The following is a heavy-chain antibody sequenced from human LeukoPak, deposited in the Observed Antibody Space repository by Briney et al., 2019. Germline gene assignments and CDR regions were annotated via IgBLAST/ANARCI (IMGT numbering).Heavy chain of an antibody. CDR3: ASQTSAKAFDF. CDR1: GLTFNTYY. Sequence: GASLRLSCAASGLTFNTYYMGWVRQAPGKGLEGVASIKPDGGDKYYVDSVRGRFTVSRDNAKNSLFLQMNSLRAEDTAVYYCASQTSAKAFDFWSQGTLVTVSS. D-gene: IGHD2-2*01. V-gene: IGHV3-7*05. CDR2: IKPDGGDK. J-gene: IGHJ4*02.